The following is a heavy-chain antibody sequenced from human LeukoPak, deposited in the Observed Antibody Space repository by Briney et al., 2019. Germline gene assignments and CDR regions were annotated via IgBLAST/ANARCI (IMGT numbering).Heavy chain of an antibody. CDR2: INQDGSEK. Sequence: GGSLRLSCAASGNYWMHWVRQAPGKGLEWVANINQDGSEKYYVDSVKGRFTISRDNAKNSLYLHMNSLRAENTAVYYCARSSTLDVWGQGTTVTVSS. CDR3: ARSSTLDV. V-gene: IGHV3-7*03. J-gene: IGHJ6*02. CDR1: GNYW. D-gene: IGHD3-3*02.